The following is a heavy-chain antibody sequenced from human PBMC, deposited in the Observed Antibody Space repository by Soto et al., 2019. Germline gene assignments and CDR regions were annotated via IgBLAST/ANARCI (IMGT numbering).Heavy chain of an antibody. J-gene: IGHJ4*02. V-gene: IGHV4-59*01. CDR1: GGSISSYY. D-gene: IGHD6-13*01. CDR3: ASGGEQQPPMWDY. Sequence: PAETLSLTCPVSGGSISSYYWSLIRQPPGKGLEWIGYIYYSGSTNYNPSLKSRVTISVDTSKNQFSLKLSSVTAADTAVYYCASGGEQQPPMWDYWGQGTLVTVSS. CDR2: IYYSGST.